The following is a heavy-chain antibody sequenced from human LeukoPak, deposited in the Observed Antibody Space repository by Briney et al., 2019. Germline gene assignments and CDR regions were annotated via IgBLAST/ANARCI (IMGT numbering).Heavy chain of an antibody. CDR3: VNRSGAGRNPFHI. V-gene: IGHV1-8*03. J-gene: IGHJ3*02. Sequence: ASVKVSCKASGYTFTTYDINWGRQATGQGLEWMGGINTNSGNTGYAQKFQGRVTITRSVSISKAYIELSSLRSGDTAVYYCVNRSGAGRNPFHIWGRGTVVTVS. CDR2: INTNSGNT. D-gene: IGHD3-10*01. CDR1: GYTFTTYD.